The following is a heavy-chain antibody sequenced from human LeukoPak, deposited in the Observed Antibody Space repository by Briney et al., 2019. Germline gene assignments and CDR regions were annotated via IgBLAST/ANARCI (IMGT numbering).Heavy chain of an antibody. D-gene: IGHD2-21*02. J-gene: IGHJ4*02. Sequence: PGRSLRLSCAASGFTFSSYAMHWVRQAPGKGLEWMAVISYDGSNKYYADPVKGRFTISRDNSKNTLYLQMNSLRAEDTAVYYCAREDRSDSPYFDYWGQGTLVTVSS. V-gene: IGHV3-30*04. CDR2: ISYDGSNK. CDR3: AREDRSDSPYFDY. CDR1: GFTFSSYA.